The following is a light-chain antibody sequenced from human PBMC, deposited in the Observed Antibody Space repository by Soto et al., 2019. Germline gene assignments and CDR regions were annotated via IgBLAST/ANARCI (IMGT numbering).Light chain of an antibody. CDR3: LQYNSYPWA. V-gene: IGKV1-5*03. Sequence: DIPMTQSPSTLSTSVGDSVTITCRASQSLSSWLAWYQQKPGKAPKLLIYKASSLESGLPSRFSGSGSGTDFTHTLSSLQPDDIATYYCLQYNSYPWAFGQGTKVEI. J-gene: IGKJ1*01. CDR2: KAS. CDR1: QSLSSW.